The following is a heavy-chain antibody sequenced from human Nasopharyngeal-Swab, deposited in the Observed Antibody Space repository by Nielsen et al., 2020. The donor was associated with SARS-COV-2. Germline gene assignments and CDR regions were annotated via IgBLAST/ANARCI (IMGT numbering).Heavy chain of an antibody. Sequence: GESLKISCAASGFTFSSYAMSWVRQAPGKGLEWVSAISGSGGTIYYADSVKGRFTISRDNAKNSLYLQMNSLRAEDTAVYYCASSVFGGDAFDIWGQGTMVTVSS. CDR1: GFTFSSYA. CDR3: ASSVFGGDAFDI. J-gene: IGHJ3*02. D-gene: IGHD3-10*01. V-gene: IGHV3-23*01. CDR2: ISGSGGTI.